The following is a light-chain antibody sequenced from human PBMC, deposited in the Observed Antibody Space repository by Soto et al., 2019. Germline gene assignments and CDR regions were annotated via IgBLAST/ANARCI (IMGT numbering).Light chain of an antibody. Sequence: IVLTQSPATLSLSPGTGATLSCRASQIVTSSVAWYQQRPGQAPRLLIYDTFSRATGIPARFSAKGAGTDFTLTISSLEPEDSAVYYCHHYSRSPFSFGPGTKVDIK. CDR3: HHYSRSPFS. V-gene: IGKV3-11*01. CDR1: QIVTSS. J-gene: IGKJ3*01. CDR2: DTF.